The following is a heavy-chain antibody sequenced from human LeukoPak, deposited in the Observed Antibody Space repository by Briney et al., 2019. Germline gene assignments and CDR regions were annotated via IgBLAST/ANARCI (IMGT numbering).Heavy chain of an antibody. D-gene: IGHD3-22*01. J-gene: IGHJ6*02. CDR2: IIPIFGTA. CDR1: GGTFSSYA. CDR3: ATETPGSYDSSGYYYYYYGMDV. Sequence: SVKVSCKASGGTFSSYAIGWVRQAPGQGLEWMGGIIPIFGTANYAQKFQGRVTITADESTSTAYMELSSLRSEDTAVYYCATETPGSYDSSGYYYYYYGMDVWGQGTTVTVSS. V-gene: IGHV1-69*13.